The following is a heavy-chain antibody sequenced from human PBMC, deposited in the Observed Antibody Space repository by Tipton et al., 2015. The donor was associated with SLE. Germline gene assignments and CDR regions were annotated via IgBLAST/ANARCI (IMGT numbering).Heavy chain of an antibody. D-gene: IGHD2-2*01. V-gene: IGHV4-34*01. J-gene: IGHJ5*02. Sequence: LRLSCTVPGGSLTNYYWNWIRQPPGKGLEWIGEINDSGTTHYNPSLKSRVTISIDTSENQFSLKLTSMTAADTAVYYCARAEGYCGSKTNCYERRWIDPWGQGTLVTVSS. CDR1: GGSLTNYY. CDR2: INDSGTT. CDR3: ARAEGYCGSKTNCYERRWIDP.